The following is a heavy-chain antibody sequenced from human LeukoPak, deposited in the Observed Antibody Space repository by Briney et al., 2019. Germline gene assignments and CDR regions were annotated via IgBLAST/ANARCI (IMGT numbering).Heavy chain of an antibody. D-gene: IGHD2-15*01. V-gene: IGHV3-74*01. CDR1: GFNFSSYW. CDR2: INTDGSAT. CDR3: ARGTAAIAGIDY. J-gene: IGHJ4*02. Sequence: PGGSLRLSCAVSGFNFSSYWIHWFRQAPGKGLVWVSLINTDGSATTYGDSAKGRFTVARDNDKNTLFLDMNSLRVEDTAVYYCARGTAAIAGIDYWGQGALVTVSS.